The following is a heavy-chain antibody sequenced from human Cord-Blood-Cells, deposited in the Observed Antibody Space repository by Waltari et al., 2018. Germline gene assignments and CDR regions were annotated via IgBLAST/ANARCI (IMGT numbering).Heavy chain of an antibody. CDR1: GGSISSSSYY. J-gene: IGHJ4*02. D-gene: IGHD2-15*01. CDR2: IYYSGST. Sequence: QLQLQESGPGLVKPSETLSLTCTVSGGSISSSSYYWGWIRQPPGKGLEWIGSIYYSGSTYYNPSLKSRVTISVDTSNNQFSLKLSSVTAADTAVYYCARRGYCSGGSCYGLYYFDYWGQGTLVTVSS. V-gene: IGHV4-39*01. CDR3: ARRGYCSGGSCYGLYYFDY.